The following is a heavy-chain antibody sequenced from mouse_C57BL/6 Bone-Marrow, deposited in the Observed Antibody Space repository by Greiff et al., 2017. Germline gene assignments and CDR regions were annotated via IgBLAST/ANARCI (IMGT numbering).Heavy chain of an antibody. V-gene: IGHV3-6*01. CDR3: ARDVVTWAMDY. J-gene: IGHJ4*01. Sequence: EVKVEESGPGLVKPSQSLSLTCSVTGYSITSGYYWNWIRQFPGNKLEWMGYISYDGSNNYNPSLKNRISITRDTSKNQFYLKLNSVTTEDTATYYCARDVVTWAMDYWGQGTTVTVSS. CDR2: ISYDGSN. D-gene: IGHD2-13*01. CDR1: GYSITSGYY.